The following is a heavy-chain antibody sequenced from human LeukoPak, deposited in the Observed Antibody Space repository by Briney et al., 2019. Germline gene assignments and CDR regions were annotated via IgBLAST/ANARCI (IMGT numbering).Heavy chain of an antibody. CDR2: ISGSGGST. D-gene: IGHD6-19*01. Sequence: GGSLRLSCAASGLTFSSYGMSWVRQAPGRGLEWVSAISGSGGSTYYADSVKGRFTISRDNSKNTLYLQINSLRAEDTAVYYCAKDHLPGIVVADRDYWGQGTLVTVSS. V-gene: IGHV3-23*01. CDR1: GLTFSSYG. J-gene: IGHJ4*02. CDR3: AKDHLPGIVVADRDY.